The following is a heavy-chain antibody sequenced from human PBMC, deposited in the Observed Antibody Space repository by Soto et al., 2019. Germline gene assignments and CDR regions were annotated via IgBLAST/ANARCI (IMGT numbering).Heavy chain of an antibody. CDR1: GFTFGSYA. V-gene: IGHV3-23*01. J-gene: IGHJ4*02. Sequence: GGSLGLSCAASGFTFGSYAMSWVRQAPGKGLEWVSGISGSGGSTYYADSVKGRFTISRDNSKNTLYLQMNSLRAEDAAVYYCAKRDYYDSRGYFYMWYYFDYWGQGTLVTVSS. CDR2: ISGSGGST. CDR3: AKRDYYDSRGYFYMWYYFDY. D-gene: IGHD3-22*01.